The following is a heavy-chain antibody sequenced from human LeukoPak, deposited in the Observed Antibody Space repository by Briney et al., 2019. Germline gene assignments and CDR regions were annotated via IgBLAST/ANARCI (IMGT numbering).Heavy chain of an antibody. J-gene: IGHJ4*02. Sequence: SETLSLTCTASGGSLSSYYWSWIRQPPGKGLEWIGSIYYSGSTNYNPSLKIRVTISVDTSKSHFSVELSSVTAADTAMYYRARHHDTSGYYYNFDYWGQGTLVTVSS. CDR1: GGSLSSYY. D-gene: IGHD3-22*01. CDR2: IYYSGST. CDR3: ARHHDTSGYYYNFDY. V-gene: IGHV4-59*08.